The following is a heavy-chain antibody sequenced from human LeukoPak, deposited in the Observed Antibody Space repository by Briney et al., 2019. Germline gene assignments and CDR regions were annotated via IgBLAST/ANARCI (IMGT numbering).Heavy chain of an antibody. J-gene: IGHJ4*02. CDR2: IIPILGIA. CDR3: ARDVAGGEWELTLDY. CDR1: GGTFSSYA. D-gene: IGHD1-26*01. Sequence: ASVKVSCKASGGTFSSYAISWVRQAPGQGLEWMGRIIPILGIANYAQKFQGRVTITADKSTSTAYMELSSLRSEDTAVYYCARDVAGGEWELTLDYWGQGTLVTVSS. V-gene: IGHV1-69*04.